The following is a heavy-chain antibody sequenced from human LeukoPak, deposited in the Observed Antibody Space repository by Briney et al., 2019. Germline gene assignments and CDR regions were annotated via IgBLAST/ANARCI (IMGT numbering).Heavy chain of an antibody. Sequence: SETLPLSCAVDGGSFSGYYWSWIRQPPGKGLEWIGEINHSGSTSYNPSLKSRVTISVDTSKNQFSLKLSSVTAADTAVYYCARLIVGATDFDYWGQGTLVTVSS. CDR1: GGSFSGYY. CDR2: INHSGST. CDR3: ARLIVGATDFDY. D-gene: IGHD1-26*01. V-gene: IGHV4-34*01. J-gene: IGHJ4*02.